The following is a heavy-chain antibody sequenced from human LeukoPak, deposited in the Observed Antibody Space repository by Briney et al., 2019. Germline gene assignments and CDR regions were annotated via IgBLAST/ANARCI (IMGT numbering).Heavy chain of an antibody. J-gene: IGHJ3*02. Sequence: GGSLGLSCAASGFTFSSYAMHWVRQAPGKGLEWVAVISYDGSNKYYADSVKGRFTISRDNSKNTLYLQMNSLRAEDTTVYYCASLYSRGWHDAFDIWGQGTMVTVSP. D-gene: IGHD6-19*01. V-gene: IGHV3-30-3*01. CDR2: ISYDGSNK. CDR1: GFTFSSYA. CDR3: ASLYSRGWHDAFDI.